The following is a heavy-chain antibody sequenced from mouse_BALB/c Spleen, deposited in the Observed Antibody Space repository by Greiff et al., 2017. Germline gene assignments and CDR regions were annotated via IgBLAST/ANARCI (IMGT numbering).Heavy chain of an antibody. CDR2: ISYDGSN. J-gene: IGHJ3*01. D-gene: IGHD3-3*01. V-gene: IGHV3-6*02. CDR1: GYSITSGYY. Sequence: EVQLQESGPGLVKPSQSLSLTCSVTGYSITSGYYWNWIRQFPGNKLEWMGYISYDGSNNYNPSLKNRISITRDTSKNQFFLKLNSVTTEDTATYYCAREELGGWFAYWGQGTLVTVSA. CDR3: AREELGGWFAY.